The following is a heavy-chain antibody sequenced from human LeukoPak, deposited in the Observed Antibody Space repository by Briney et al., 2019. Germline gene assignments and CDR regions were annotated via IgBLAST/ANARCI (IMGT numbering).Heavy chain of an antibody. CDR1: GSTLKDEA. V-gene: IGHV3-9*01. D-gene: IGHD2-8*02. CDR2: IYWNGGGT. Sequence: PGGSLRLSCIASGSTLKDEAMHWVRQAPGKGLEWVSGIYWNGGGTGYADSVKGRFTISRDNAKKSLYLQMNSLRVGDTALYSCIKDLTPGGLDSWGQGTLVTVSS. CDR3: IKDLTPGGLDS. J-gene: IGHJ4*02.